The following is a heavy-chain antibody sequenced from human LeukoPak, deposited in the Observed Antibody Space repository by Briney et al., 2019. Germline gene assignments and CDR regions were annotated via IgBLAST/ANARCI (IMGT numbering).Heavy chain of an antibody. J-gene: IGHJ4*02. CDR2: INPSGGST. Sequence: ASVKVSCKASGYTFTSYYMHWVRQAPGQGLEWIGIINPSGGSTSYAQKFQGRVTMTRDTSTSTVYMELSSLRSEDTAVYYCARDYPFEEPDIVVVPAATHVLDYWGQGTLVTVSS. V-gene: IGHV1-46*03. D-gene: IGHD2-2*01. CDR1: GYTFTSYY. CDR3: ARDYPFEEPDIVVVPAATHVLDY.